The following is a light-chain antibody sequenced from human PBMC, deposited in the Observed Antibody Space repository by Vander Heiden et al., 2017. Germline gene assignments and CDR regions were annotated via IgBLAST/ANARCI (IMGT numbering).Light chain of an antibody. CDR1: QGISSY. V-gene: IGKV1-8*01. CDR3: QQYYRYPIT. J-gene: IGKJ5*01. CDR2: AAS. Sequence: AIRMTQSPSSFSASTGDRVTITCRASQGISSYLAWYQQKPGKAPKLLIYAASTLQSGVPSRFSGSGSGTDFTLTISCLQSEDFATYYCQQYYRYPITFGQGTRLEI.